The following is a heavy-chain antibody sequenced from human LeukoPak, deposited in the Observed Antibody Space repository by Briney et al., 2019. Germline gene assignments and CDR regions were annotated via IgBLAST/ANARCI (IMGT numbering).Heavy chain of an antibody. V-gene: IGHV4-59*01. CDR3: ARVERSAAIGY. CDR1: GGSISSYY. Sequence: PSETLSLTCTVSGGSISSYYWSWIRQPPGKGLEWIGYIYYSGSANYNPSLKSRVTISVGTSKNQFSLKLSSVTAADTAVYYCARVERSAAIGYWGQGTLVTVSS. J-gene: IGHJ4*02. CDR2: IYYSGSA. D-gene: IGHD5-18*01.